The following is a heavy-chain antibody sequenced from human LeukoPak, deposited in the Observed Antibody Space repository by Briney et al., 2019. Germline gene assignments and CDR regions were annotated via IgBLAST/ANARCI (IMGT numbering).Heavy chain of an antibody. CDR1: GFIFSKYI. CDR3: ARDCSSTSCYFDY. J-gene: IGHJ4*02. Sequence: GGSLRLSCAASGFIFSKYIMNWVRQAPGKGLEWVSYISSSSSVIYYADSEKGRFTITRDNAKNSLYLQMNSLRDADTAVYYCARDCSSTSCYFDYWGQGTLVTVSS. V-gene: IGHV3-48*02. D-gene: IGHD2-2*01. CDR2: ISSSSSVI.